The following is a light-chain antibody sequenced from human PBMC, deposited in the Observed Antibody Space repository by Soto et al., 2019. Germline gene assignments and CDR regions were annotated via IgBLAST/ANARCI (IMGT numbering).Light chain of an antibody. CDR1: QGISNY. CDR2: AAS. CDR3: QKYNSAPRT. V-gene: IGKV1-27*01. Sequence: DIQMTQSPSSLSASVGDRVTITCRASQGISNYLAWYQQKPGKVPKLLIYAASTLQSGVPSRFSGSGSGTDFTLTISSXXPEXXATYYCQKYNSAPRTFGPGTKVDIK. J-gene: IGKJ3*01.